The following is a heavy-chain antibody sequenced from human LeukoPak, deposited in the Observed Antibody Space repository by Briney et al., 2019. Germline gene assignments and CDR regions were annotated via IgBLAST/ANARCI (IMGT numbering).Heavy chain of an antibody. J-gene: IGHJ4*02. Sequence: GRSLRLSCAASGFTFSTYTMNWVRQAPGKGLEWVSSISTSGTYIYYADSVKGRFTVSRDNAKNSLYLQMNSLRADDTAVYYCARDLPGDSGRYSLAAVFDYWGQGTLVTVSS. D-gene: IGHD1-26*01. CDR1: GFTFSTYT. CDR2: ISTSGTYI. V-gene: IGHV3-21*01. CDR3: ARDLPGDSGRYSLAAVFDY.